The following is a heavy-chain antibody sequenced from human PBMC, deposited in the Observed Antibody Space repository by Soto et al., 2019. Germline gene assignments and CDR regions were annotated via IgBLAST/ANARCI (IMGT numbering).Heavy chain of an antibody. Sequence: PGGSPRLSCVASGFTFTDYYMNWVRQTPGKGLEWLSYISVSGTDTNYADSVKGRFTIYRDNAKRSIYLQMNSLRVEDTAVYHCAFPSPLPNYWGQGTLVTVSS. CDR3: AFPSPLPNY. CDR2: ISVSGTDT. V-gene: IGHV3-11*03. CDR1: GFTFTDYY. J-gene: IGHJ4*02. D-gene: IGHD2-15*01.